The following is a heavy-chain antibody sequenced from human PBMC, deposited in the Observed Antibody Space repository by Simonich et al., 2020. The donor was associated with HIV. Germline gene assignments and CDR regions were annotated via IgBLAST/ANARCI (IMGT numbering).Heavy chain of an antibody. CDR1: VGSFSGYS. J-gene: IGHJ6*03. CDR2: INHSGRT. Sequence: QVQLQQWGAGLLKPSETLSLTCAVYVGSFSGYSWIWIRQPPGKVLELIGEINHSGRTKYNPSLKSRVTISVDTSKNQFSLKLSSVTSADTAVYYCARESPVRDGYDYYYFYYYMDVWGKGTAVTVSS. V-gene: IGHV4-34*01. CDR3: ARESPVRDGYDYYYFYYYMDV. D-gene: IGHD5-12*01.